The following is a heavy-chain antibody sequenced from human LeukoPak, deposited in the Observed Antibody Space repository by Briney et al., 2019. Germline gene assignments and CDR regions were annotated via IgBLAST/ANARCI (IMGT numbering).Heavy chain of an antibody. Sequence: ASVKVSCKASGYTLDRFGTSWVRQAPGLGLEWLGWINPYNGKTIFGEKFQGRVTMTTDTSTSTVYMELTSLRSDDTAVYFCARDTPQHLKRFDYWGQGTLVTVSS. V-gene: IGHV1-18*01. CDR2: INPYNGKT. CDR3: ARDTPQHLKRFDY. CDR1: GYTLDRFG. D-gene: IGHD6-13*01. J-gene: IGHJ4*02.